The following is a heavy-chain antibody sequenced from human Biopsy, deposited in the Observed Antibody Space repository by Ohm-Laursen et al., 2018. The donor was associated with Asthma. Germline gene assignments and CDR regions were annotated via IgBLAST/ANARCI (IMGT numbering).Heavy chain of an antibody. Sequence: SLRLSCAASGFAVSSDYMFWVRQAPGKGLEWVSVIYSGGTSHTADSVRGRFTISRDYSKNTLYLQMHSLGAEDTAVYYCARGDSSNWSHYYFDYWGQGTLVTVSS. J-gene: IGHJ4*02. CDR2: IYSGGTS. CDR1: GFAVSSDY. D-gene: IGHD3-22*01. CDR3: ARGDSSNWSHYYFDY. V-gene: IGHV3-53*01.